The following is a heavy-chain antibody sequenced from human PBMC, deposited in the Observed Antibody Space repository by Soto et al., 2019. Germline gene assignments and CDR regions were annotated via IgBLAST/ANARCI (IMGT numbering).Heavy chain of an antibody. CDR2: IIPIFGTA. CDR1: GGTFSSYA. Sequence: QVQLVQSGAEVKKPGSSVKVSCKASGGTFSSYAISWVRQAPGQGLEWMGGIIPIFGTANYAQKFQGRVTITADKSTSTAYMELSSLRSEDTAVYYCARDLWGWSGGSCYSGADYWGQGTLVTVSS. J-gene: IGHJ4*02. V-gene: IGHV1-69*06. CDR3: ARDLWGWSGGSCYSGADY. D-gene: IGHD2-15*01.